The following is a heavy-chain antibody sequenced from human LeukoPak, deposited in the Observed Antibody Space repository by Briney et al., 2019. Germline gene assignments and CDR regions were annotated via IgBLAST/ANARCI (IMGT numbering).Heavy chain of an antibody. V-gene: IGHV3-7*04. D-gene: IGHD6-25*01. J-gene: IGHJ4*02. Sequence: GGSLRLSCAASGFTFSSYWMTWVRQAPGKGLEWVANIKQDGSAKYALDSVKGRFTISRDNAKNSLYLQMNSLRAEDTAIYYCARGRGSLDYWGQGALVTVSS. CDR1: GFTFSSYW. CDR2: IKQDGSAK. CDR3: ARGRGSLDY.